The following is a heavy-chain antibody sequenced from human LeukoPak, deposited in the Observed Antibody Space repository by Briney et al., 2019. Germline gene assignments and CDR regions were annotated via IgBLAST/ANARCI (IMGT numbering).Heavy chain of an antibody. Sequence: ASVKVSCKASGGIFNNYIISWVRQAPGQGLEWMGGIIPNIGTTNYAQKLQGRVTMTTDTSTSTAYMELRSLRSDDTAMYYCARGNYDILTGPRRTDAFDIWGQGTMVTVSS. V-gene: IGHV1-18*01. J-gene: IGHJ3*02. CDR3: ARGNYDILTGPRRTDAFDI. CDR2: IIPNIGTT. D-gene: IGHD3-9*01. CDR1: GGIFNNYI.